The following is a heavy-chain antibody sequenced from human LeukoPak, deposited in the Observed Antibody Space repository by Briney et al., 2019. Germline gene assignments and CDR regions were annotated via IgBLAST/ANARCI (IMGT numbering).Heavy chain of an antibody. CDR2: MNPNSGNT. D-gene: IGHD3-10*01. CDR1: GYTFTSYY. J-gene: IGHJ4*02. V-gene: IGHV1-8*02. CDR3: ARGLSRVVRGVIHY. Sequence: GASVKVSCKASGYTFTSYYMHWVRQATGQGLEWMGWMNPNSGNTGYAQKFQGRVTMTRNTSISTAYMELSSLRSEDTAVYYCARGLSRVVRGVIHYWGQGTLVTVSP.